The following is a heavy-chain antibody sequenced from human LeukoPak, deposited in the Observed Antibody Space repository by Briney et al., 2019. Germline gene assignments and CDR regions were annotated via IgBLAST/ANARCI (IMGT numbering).Heavy chain of an antibody. CDR3: AREKVDYHGSEIYGMDV. J-gene: IGHJ6*02. Sequence: PGRSLRLSCAASGFTFSSYIMHWVRQAPGNGLEWVAVIWYDGSNKYYADSVKGRFTISRDNSKSTLYLQMNSLRPEDTAVYYCAREKVDYHGSEIYGMDVWGQGTTVTVSS. D-gene: IGHD3-10*01. CDR2: IWYDGSNK. V-gene: IGHV3-33*01. CDR1: GFTFSSYI.